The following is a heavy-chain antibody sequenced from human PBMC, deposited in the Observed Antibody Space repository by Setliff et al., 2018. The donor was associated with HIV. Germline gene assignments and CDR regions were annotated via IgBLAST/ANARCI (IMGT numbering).Heavy chain of an antibody. CDR3: ARGTAYYNFWSGYSQDYYYYMDV. CDR2: IYTSGST. J-gene: IGHJ6*03. CDR1: GGSMSTYY. V-gene: IGHV4-4*08. D-gene: IGHD3-3*01. Sequence: SETLSLTCTVSGGSMSTYYWSWIRQPPGKGLEWIGYIYTSGSTNYNPSLKSRVTISVDTSKNQLSLKLSSVTAADTAVYYCARGTAYYNFWSGYSQDYYYYMDVWGKGTTVTVSS.